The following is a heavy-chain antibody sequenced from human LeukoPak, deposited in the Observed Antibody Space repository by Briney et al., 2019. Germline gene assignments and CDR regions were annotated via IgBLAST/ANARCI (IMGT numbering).Heavy chain of an antibody. J-gene: IGHJ4*02. Sequence: ASVKVSCKASGYTFTNYGISWVRQAPGQGLEWMGWISGYNSNTKYAQRLQGRVTMTTDTSTSTAYMELSSLRSEDTAVYYCARGAITMVRGVMAAYFDYWGQGTLVTVSS. CDR1: GYTFTNYG. CDR3: ARGAITMVRGVMAAYFDY. D-gene: IGHD3-10*01. CDR2: ISGYNSNT. V-gene: IGHV1-18*01.